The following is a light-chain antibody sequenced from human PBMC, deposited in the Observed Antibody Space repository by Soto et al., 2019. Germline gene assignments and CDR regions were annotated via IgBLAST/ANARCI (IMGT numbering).Light chain of an antibody. V-gene: IGKV3-20*01. CDR3: HHCDSSPT. CDR2: GAS. Sequence: EIVLTQSPDTLSLSPGERATLSCRASQSVGSNYLAWYKQKPGQAPRLLIYGASNRATGIPDRFGGSGSGTDFTLTISRLEPEEFAEYHWHHCDSSPTFGGGTKVEIK. CDR1: QSVGSNY. J-gene: IGKJ4*01.